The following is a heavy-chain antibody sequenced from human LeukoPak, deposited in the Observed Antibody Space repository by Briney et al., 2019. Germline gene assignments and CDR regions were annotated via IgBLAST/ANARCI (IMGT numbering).Heavy chain of an antibody. CDR3: ARDQVIGYYDSSGPPDY. CDR1: GFTFSSYW. J-gene: IGHJ4*02. Sequence: PGGSLRLSCAASGFTFSSYWMSWVRQAPGKGLEWVANIKQDGSEKYYVDSVKGRFTISRDNAKNSLYLQMNSLRAEDTDVYYCARDQVIGYYDSSGPPDYWGQGTLVTVSS. V-gene: IGHV3-7*01. CDR2: IKQDGSEK. D-gene: IGHD3-22*01.